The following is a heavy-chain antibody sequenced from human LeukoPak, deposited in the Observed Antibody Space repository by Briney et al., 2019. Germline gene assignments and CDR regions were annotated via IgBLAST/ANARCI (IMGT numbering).Heavy chain of an antibody. CDR2: ITHSGST. CDR1: GGPFNDYY. V-gene: IGHV4-34*01. Sequence: SETLSLTCAVYGGPFNDYYWSWIRQPPGKGLEWIGRITHSGSTNYSPSLKSRVTISIDTSKKQFSLNLNSMTAADTAVYYCAGGEPYVYWGQGTLVTVSS. J-gene: IGHJ4*02. D-gene: IGHD1-14*01. CDR3: AGGEPYVY.